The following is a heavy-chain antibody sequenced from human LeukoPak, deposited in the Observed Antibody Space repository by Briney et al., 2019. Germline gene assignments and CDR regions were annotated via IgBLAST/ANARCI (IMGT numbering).Heavy chain of an antibody. CDR1: GFTFSSYS. Sequence: GGSLRLSCATSGFTFSSYSMNWVRQAPGKGLEWVSSISSTSSYIYYADSVKGRFTISRDNSKNTLSLQMNSLRPEDTAVYFCAKDIFPYYDSSGYFTPPDQWGQGTLVTVSS. CDR3: AKDIFPYYDSSGYFTPPDQ. V-gene: IGHV3-21*01. D-gene: IGHD3-22*01. CDR2: ISSTSSYI. J-gene: IGHJ4*02.